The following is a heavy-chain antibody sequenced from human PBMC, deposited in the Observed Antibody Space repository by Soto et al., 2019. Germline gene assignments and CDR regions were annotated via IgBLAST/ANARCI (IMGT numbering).Heavy chain of an antibody. CDR3: ARGRDSRSIFDY. CDR1: GFTFTSSA. Sequence: ASVKVSCKASGFTFTSSAVQWVRQARGQRLEWIGWIVVGSGNTNYAQKFQERVTITRDMSTSTAYMELSSLRSEDTAVYYCARGRDSRSIFDYWGQGTLVTVSS. V-gene: IGHV1-58*01. D-gene: IGHD3-22*01. J-gene: IGHJ4*02. CDR2: IVVGSGNT.